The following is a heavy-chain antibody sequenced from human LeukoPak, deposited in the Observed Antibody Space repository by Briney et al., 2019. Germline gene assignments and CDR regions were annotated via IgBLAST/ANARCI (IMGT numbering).Heavy chain of an antibody. Sequence: SETLSLTCAVYGGSFTEYHWSWIRQPPGKSLEWIGEINYTGRTHYNPSLTSRVTISIDMSERQFSLRLTSVTAADTATYFCSRESGPFCPFGYWGQGTLVIVSS. V-gene: IGHV4-34*01. J-gene: IGHJ4*02. CDR2: INYTGRT. CDR3: SRESGPFCPFGY. CDR1: GGSFTEYH. D-gene: IGHD1-26*01.